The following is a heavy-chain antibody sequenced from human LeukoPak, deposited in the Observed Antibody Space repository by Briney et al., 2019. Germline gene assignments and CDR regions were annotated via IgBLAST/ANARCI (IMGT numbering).Heavy chain of an antibody. J-gene: IGHJ4*02. V-gene: IGHV3-7*01. CDR1: GFTFSGHS. Sequence: GGSLRLSCAASGFTFSGHSMTWVRQAPGKGLEWVANINLDGSERFYVDSVKGRFTISRDNARNSVHVQMNSLRAEDTAVYFCARIRPGNYFDYWGQGALVTVSS. CDR2: INLDGSER. CDR3: ARIRPGNYFDY. D-gene: IGHD6-6*01.